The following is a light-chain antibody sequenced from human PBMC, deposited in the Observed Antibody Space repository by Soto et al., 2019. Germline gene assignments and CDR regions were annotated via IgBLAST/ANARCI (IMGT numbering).Light chain of an antibody. CDR2: AAS. CDR3: QQSYSTPLT. J-gene: IGKJ4*01. CDR1: QSISSY. V-gene: IGKV1-39*01. Sequence: DVRLTLSPASLSASVCDRVTXXCRASQSISSYLNWYQQKPGKAPKLLIYAASSLQSGVPSRFSGSGSGTDFTLTISSLEPEDFATYYCQQSYSTPLTFGGGTKVDIK.